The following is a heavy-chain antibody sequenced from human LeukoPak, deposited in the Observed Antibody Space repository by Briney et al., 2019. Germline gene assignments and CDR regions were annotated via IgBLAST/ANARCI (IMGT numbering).Heavy chain of an antibody. CDR2: ISGSGGST. V-gene: IGHV3-23*01. Sequence: GGSLRLSCAASGFTFSSYAMSWVRQAPGKGLEWVSAISGSGGSTYYADSVKGRFTISRDNSKNTLYLQMNSLRAEDTAVYYCAKAHSSGWYSNSNSFFDYYSGMDVWGQGTRVTVSS. D-gene: IGHD6-19*01. CDR1: GFTFSSYA. J-gene: IGHJ6*02. CDR3: AKAHSSGWYSNSNSFFDYYSGMDV.